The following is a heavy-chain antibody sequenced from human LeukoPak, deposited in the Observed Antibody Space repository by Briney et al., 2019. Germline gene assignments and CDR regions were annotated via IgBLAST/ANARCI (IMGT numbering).Heavy chain of an antibody. CDR1: GFTVSSNY. Sequence: GGSLRLSCAASGFTVSSNYMSWVRQAPGKGLEWVSVIYSGGSTYYADSVKGRFTISRHNSKNTLYLQMNSLRAEDTAVYYCARVPYYYDSSGYYYYGMDVWDQGTTVTVSS. D-gene: IGHD3-22*01. CDR2: IYSGGST. J-gene: IGHJ6*02. CDR3: ARVPYYYDSSGYYYYGMDV. V-gene: IGHV3-53*04.